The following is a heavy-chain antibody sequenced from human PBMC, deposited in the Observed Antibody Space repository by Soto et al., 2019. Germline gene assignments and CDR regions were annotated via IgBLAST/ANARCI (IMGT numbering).Heavy chain of an antibody. Sequence: ASVKVSCKASGYTFTGYYMHWVRQAPGQGLEWMGWINPNSGGTNYAQKFQGRVTMTRDTSISTAYMELSRLRSDDTAVYYCARRPRTLTYYDDSSDLDYWGQGALVTVSS. CDR2: INPNSGGT. CDR3: ARRPRTLTYYDDSSDLDY. J-gene: IGHJ4*02. D-gene: IGHD3-22*01. V-gene: IGHV1-2*02. CDR1: GYTFTGYY.